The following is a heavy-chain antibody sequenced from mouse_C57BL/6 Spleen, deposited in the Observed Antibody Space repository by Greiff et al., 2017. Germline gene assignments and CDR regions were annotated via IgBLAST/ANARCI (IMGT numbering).Heavy chain of an antibody. Sequence: VQLQQSGAELVKPGASVKISCKASGYAFSSYWMTWVKQRPGKGLEWIGQIYPGDGDTNYNGKFKGKATLTADKSSSTAYMQLSSLTSEDAAVYCCARYSYAMDYWGQGTSVTVSS. CDR3: ARYSYAMDY. CDR1: GYAFSSYW. V-gene: IGHV1-80*01. CDR2: IYPGDGDT. J-gene: IGHJ4*01.